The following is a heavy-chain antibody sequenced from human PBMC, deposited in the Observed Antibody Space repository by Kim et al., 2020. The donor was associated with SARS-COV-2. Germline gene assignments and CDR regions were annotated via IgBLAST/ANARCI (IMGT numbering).Heavy chain of an antibody. J-gene: IGHJ6*02. D-gene: IGHD6-13*01. CDR2: INAGNGNT. CDR3: SSSSTWDWGSYFYVMDV. CDR1: GYTFSSYA. V-gene: IGHV1-3*03. Sequence: ASVKVSCRPSGYTFSSYAIYWVRQAPGQRLEWIGWINAGNGNTKYSLDFQDRDTLINDASGSTVYMDVRSLTSEDSAIYYCSSSSTWDWGSYFYVMDVWGRGSAVPVFS.